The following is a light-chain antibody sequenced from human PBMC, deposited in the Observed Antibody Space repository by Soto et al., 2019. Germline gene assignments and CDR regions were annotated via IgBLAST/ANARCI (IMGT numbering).Light chain of an antibody. CDR2: AAS. CDR3: QQSYSTPWT. CDR1: QRISSY. Sequence: DIQMTQSPSSLSASVGDRVTITCRASQRISSYLNWYQQKPGKAPKLLIYAASSLQSGVPSRFSGSGSGTDFTLTISSLQPEEFATYYCQQSYSTPWTFGQGTKVEIK. V-gene: IGKV1-39*01. J-gene: IGKJ1*01.